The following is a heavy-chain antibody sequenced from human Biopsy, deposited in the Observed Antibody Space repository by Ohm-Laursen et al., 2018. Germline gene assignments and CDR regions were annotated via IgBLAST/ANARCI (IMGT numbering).Heavy chain of an antibody. V-gene: IGHV1-8*02. J-gene: IGHJ4*02. CDR2: MNPNSGNT. Sequence: ASVKVSCNASGFSFTGYYIHWVRQAPGQGLEWMGWMNPNSGNTGYAQKFQGRVTMTRNTSISTAYMELSSLTSVDTAVYYCARDFNYDGGGSFNFDYWGQGTLVTVSS. D-gene: IGHD3-22*01. CDR1: GFSFTGYY. CDR3: ARDFNYDGGGSFNFDY.